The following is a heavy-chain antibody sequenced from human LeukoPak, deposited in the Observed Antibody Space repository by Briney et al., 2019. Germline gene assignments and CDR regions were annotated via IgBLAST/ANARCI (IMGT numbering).Heavy chain of an antibody. CDR1: GFTVSSNY. Sequence: GGSLRLSCSASGFTVSSNYMSWVRQAPGKGLEWVSVIYSGGSTYYADSVKGRFTISRDNSKNTLYLQMNSLRAEDTAVYYCASCQGNSGSYYVWSNRGQGTLVTVSS. J-gene: IGHJ4*02. CDR3: ASCQGNSGSYYVWSN. CDR2: IYSGGST. V-gene: IGHV3-66*01. D-gene: IGHD1-26*01.